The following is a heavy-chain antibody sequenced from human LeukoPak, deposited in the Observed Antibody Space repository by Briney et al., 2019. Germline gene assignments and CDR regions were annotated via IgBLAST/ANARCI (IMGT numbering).Heavy chain of an antibody. J-gene: IGHJ6*03. D-gene: IGHD3-10*01. V-gene: IGHV3-53*01. CDR2: IYSGGST. CDR1: GFTVSSNY. Sequence: PGGSLRLSCAASGFTVSSNYMSWVRQAPGKGLEWVSVIYSGGSTYHADSVKGRFTISRDNSKNTLYLQMNSLRAEDTAVYYCAREPYYPSSYYYYMDVWGKGTTVTVSS. CDR3: AREPYYPSSYYYYMDV.